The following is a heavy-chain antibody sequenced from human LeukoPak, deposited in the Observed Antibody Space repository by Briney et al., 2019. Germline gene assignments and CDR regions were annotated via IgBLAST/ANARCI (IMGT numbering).Heavy chain of an antibody. CDR1: GYTFTGYY. V-gene: IGHV1-2*02. CDR3: ARVFKPYDSSGYYYLDAFDI. CDR2: INPNSGGT. Sequence: VASVKVSCKASGYTFTGYYMHWVRQAPGQGLEWMGWINPNSGGTNYAQKFQGRVTMTRDTSISTAYMELSRLRSDDTAVYYCARVFKPYDSSGYYYLDAFDIWGQGTMVTVSS. D-gene: IGHD3-22*01. J-gene: IGHJ3*02.